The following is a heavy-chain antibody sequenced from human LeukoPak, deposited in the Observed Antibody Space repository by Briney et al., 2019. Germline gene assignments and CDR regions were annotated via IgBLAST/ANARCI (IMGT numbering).Heavy chain of an antibody. J-gene: IGHJ4*02. D-gene: IGHD6-19*01. CDR1: GFSFSSYG. CDR2: TWNDGGNK. Sequence: SGGSLRLSCAASGFSFSSYGMHWVRQAPGKGLEWVAHTWNDGGNKYYADSVKGRFAIFRDNSRNTLYLQMNSLRAEDTAVYYCARDRYTSGWYRGIDYWGQGALVTVSS. V-gene: IGHV3-33*01. CDR3: ARDRYTSGWYRGIDY.